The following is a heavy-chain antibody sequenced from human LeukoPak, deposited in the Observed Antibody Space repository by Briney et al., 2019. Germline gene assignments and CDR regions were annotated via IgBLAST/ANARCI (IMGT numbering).Heavy chain of an antibody. V-gene: IGHV4-38-2*02. Sequence: PSETLSLTCTVSGYSISSGYYWGWIRQPPGKGLEWIGEINHSGSTNYNPSLKSRVTISVDTSKNQFSLKLSSVTAADTAVYYCARRTTRLIAAAGLFDYWGQGTLVTVSS. CDR3: ARRTTRLIAAAGLFDY. D-gene: IGHD6-13*01. CDR1: GYSISSGYY. J-gene: IGHJ4*02. CDR2: INHSGST.